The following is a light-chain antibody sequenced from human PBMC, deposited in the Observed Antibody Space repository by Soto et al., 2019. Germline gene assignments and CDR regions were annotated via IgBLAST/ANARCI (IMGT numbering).Light chain of an antibody. V-gene: IGKV3D-20*01. CDR3: QQYCSSPYT. J-gene: IGKJ2*01. CDR2: DAS. CDR1: QSVSSSY. Sequence: EIVLTQSPATLSLSPGERATLSCGASQSVSSSYLAWYQQKPGLAPRLLIYDASSRATGIPDRFSGSGSGTDFTLTISRLEPEDFAVDYCQQYCSSPYTFGQGTKLEIK.